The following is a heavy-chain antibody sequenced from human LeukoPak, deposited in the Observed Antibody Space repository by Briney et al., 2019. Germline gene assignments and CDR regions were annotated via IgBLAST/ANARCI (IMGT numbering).Heavy chain of an antibody. CDR3: AKDARIQLWLRPLDY. D-gene: IGHD5-18*01. CDR2: ISGSGGST. Sequence: GGSLRLSCAASGFTFSSYGMSWVRQAPGKGLEWVSAISGSGGSTYYADSVKGRFTISRDNSKNTLYLQMNSLRAEDTAVYYCAKDARIQLWLRPLDYWGQGTLVTVSS. V-gene: IGHV3-23*01. CDR1: GFTFSSYG. J-gene: IGHJ4*02.